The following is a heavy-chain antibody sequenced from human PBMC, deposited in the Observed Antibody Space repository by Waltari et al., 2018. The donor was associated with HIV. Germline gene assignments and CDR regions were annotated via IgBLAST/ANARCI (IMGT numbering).Heavy chain of an antibody. Sequence: VQLVQSGAEVTTPGASVKVSCKADGDNFTSYETHWVLQATGQGLEWMGWMNPNSGNTGYAQKFQGRVTITRNTSISTAYMELSSLISEDTAVYYCARNMVTTRQYDYWGQGSLVTVSS. D-gene: IGHD4-17*01. V-gene: IGHV1-8*01. J-gene: IGHJ4*02. CDR1: GDNFTSYE. CDR3: ARNMVTTRQYDY. CDR2: MNPNSGNT.